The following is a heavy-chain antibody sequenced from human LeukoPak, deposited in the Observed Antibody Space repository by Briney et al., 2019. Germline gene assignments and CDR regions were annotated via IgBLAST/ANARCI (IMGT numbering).Heavy chain of an antibody. V-gene: IGHV1-2*02. D-gene: IGHD2/OR15-2a*01. CDR3: ARDREYLYYYYGMDV. J-gene: IGHJ6*02. CDR2: INPNSGGT. CDR1: GYTFTGYY. Sequence: ASVKVSCRASGYTFTGYYMHWVRQAPGQGLEWMGWINPNSGGTNYAQKFQGRVTMTRDASISTAYMELSRLRSDDTAVYYCARDREYLYYYYGMDVWDQGTTVTVSS.